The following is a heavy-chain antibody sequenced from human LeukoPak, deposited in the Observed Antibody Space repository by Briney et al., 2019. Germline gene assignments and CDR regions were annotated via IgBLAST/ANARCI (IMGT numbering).Heavy chain of an antibody. CDR1: GFTFSSYW. Sequence: GGSLRLSCAASGFTFSSYWMSWVRQAPGKGLEWVANIKQDGSEKYYVDSVKGRFTISRDNAKNSLYLQMNSLRAEDTAVYYCARENFSSGSDYFDYWGQGTLGTVSS. D-gene: IGHD2-15*01. CDR3: ARENFSSGSDYFDY. J-gene: IGHJ4*02. V-gene: IGHV3-7*01. CDR2: IKQDGSEK.